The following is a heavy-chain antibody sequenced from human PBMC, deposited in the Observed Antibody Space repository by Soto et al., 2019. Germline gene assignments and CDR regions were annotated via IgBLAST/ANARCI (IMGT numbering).Heavy chain of an antibody. V-gene: IGHV3-30*18. J-gene: IGHJ4*02. CDR3: AKDRASEIIDS. CDR2: ISHDGINK. Sequence: GGSLRLSCAASGFTFTNYGLHLVRQSPGKGLEWVAVISHDGINKYYEDSVKGRFTISRDTSKNTLYLQMNSLRPEDTAVYFCAKDRASEIIDSWGQGTQVTVSS. CDR1: GFTFTNYG.